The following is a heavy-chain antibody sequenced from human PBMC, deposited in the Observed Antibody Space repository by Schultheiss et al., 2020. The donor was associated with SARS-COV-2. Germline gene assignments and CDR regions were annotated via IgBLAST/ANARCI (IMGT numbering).Heavy chain of an antibody. CDR3: ARGVAVAGSPYDAFDI. CDR2: MYRGGTT. CDR1: GFTVDSNF. Sequence: GGSLRLSCAVSGFTVDSNFVTWVRQAPGKGLEWVSVMYRGGTTFYADSVKDRFTVSRDNSKNTLYLQMNSLRAEDTAVYYCARGVAVAGSPYDAFDIWGQGTMVTVSS. J-gene: IGHJ3*02. D-gene: IGHD6-19*01. V-gene: IGHV3-66*01.